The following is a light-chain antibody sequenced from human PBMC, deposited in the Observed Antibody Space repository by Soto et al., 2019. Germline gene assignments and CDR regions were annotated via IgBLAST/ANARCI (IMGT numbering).Light chain of an antibody. J-gene: IGKJ5*01. Sequence: ESVLTQSPGTLSLSPGDRATLSCRASQSVSTSYLAWYQQKPGQAPRLPIYGASSRATGIPDRFSGSGSGTDFTLTISSLQLEDFATYFCQQTYTTPITFGQGTRLEI. V-gene: IGKV3-20*01. CDR2: GAS. CDR1: QSVSTSY. CDR3: QQTYTTPIT.